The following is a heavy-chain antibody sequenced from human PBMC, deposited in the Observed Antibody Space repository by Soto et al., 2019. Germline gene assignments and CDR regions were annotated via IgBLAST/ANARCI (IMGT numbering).Heavy chain of an antibody. CDR2: FDPEDGET. J-gene: IGHJ3*02. D-gene: IGHD6-6*01. CDR1: GYTLTELS. CDR3: ATASSIAARKGAFDN. V-gene: IGHV1-24*01. Sequence: ASVKVSCKVSGYTLTELSMHWVRQAPGKGLEWMGGFDPEDGETIYAQKFQGRVTMTGDTPIDTAYMELTSLRSEDTAVSYCATASSIAARKGAFDNWGQGTMVTVSS.